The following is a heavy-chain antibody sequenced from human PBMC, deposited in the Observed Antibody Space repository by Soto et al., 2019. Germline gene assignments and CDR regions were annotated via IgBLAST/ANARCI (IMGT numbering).Heavy chain of an antibody. D-gene: IGHD6-25*01. J-gene: IGHJ3*02. Sequence: QVQLVESGGGVVQPGGSLRLSCVASGFTFSSQAMHWVRQAPGKGLDWVAVISNDGNRKYYADSLKGRFTISRDNYMDTLYLQMNRLRVEDSAVYYCARAIYSHGSVGTPDIWGQGTMVTVSS. V-gene: IGHV3-30-3*01. CDR3: ARAIYSHGSVGTPDI. CDR2: ISNDGNRK. CDR1: GFTFSSQA.